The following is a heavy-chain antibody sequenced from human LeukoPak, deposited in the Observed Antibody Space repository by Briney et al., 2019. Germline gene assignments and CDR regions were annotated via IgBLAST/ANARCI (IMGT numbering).Heavy chain of an antibody. CDR1: GGSISSYY. CDR2: IYYSGST. J-gene: IGHJ6*03. D-gene: IGHD6-19*01. CDR3: ARASPETYSSGWYPYYYYMDV. V-gene: IGHV4-59*01. Sequence: PSETLSLTCTVSGGSISSYYWSWIRQPPGKGLEWIGYIYYSGSTNYNPSLKSLVTISVDTSKNQFSLKLSSVTAADTAVYYCARASPETYSSGWYPYYYYMDVWGKGTTVTISS.